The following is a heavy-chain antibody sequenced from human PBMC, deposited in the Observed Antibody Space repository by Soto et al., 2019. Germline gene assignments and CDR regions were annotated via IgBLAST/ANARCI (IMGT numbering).Heavy chain of an antibody. Sequence: GESLKISCKGSGYSFTSYWIGWVRQMPGKGLEWMGIIYPGDSDTRYSPSFQGQVTISADKSISTAYLQWSSLKASDTAMYYCARPPPDILTGYYREDDAFDIWGQGTMVTVSS. J-gene: IGHJ3*02. V-gene: IGHV5-51*01. CDR2: IYPGDSDT. D-gene: IGHD3-9*01. CDR1: GYSFTSYW. CDR3: ARPPPDILTGYYREDDAFDI.